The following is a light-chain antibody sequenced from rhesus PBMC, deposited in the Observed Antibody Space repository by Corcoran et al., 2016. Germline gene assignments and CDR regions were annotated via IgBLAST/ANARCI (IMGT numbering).Light chain of an antibody. CDR2: AAS. Sequence: DIQMTQSPSSLSASVGDRVTITCQASQGISNNLACYQQKKGKVPKILIYAASTLKSGVPSRFSGSGSWTDFTLTISSLQPKDFATYYCQHGYGIPYSFGQGTKVEIK. J-gene: IGKJ2*01. CDR1: QGISNN. CDR3: QHGYGIPYS. V-gene: IGKV1S17*01.